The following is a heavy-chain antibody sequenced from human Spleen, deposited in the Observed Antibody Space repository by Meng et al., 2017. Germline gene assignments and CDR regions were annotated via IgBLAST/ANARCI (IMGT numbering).Heavy chain of an antibody. V-gene: IGHV1-18*01. CDR3: VRGTPGRSYCDY. J-gene: IGHJ4*02. CDR2: FVNYRDT. Sequence: HVQLRESGTEGQHPGASLRVSCKASAYAFGSYGISWVRQAPGQGLEWMGWFVNYRDTYPAPKFQHRVTMTTDTLTNTVFMELRSLTPDDTAVYYCVRGTPGRSYCDYWGQGTLVTVSS. CDR1: AYAFGSYG. D-gene: IGHD3-10*01.